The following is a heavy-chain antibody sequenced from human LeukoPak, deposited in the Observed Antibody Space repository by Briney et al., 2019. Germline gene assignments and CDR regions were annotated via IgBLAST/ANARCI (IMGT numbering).Heavy chain of an antibody. V-gene: IGHV3-23*01. D-gene: IGHD4-11*01. CDR2: ISGSGGST. J-gene: IGHJ6*03. CDR3: AKRDDYSNFYYYYHMDV. CDR1: GFTFSSYA. Sequence: PGGSLRLSCAASGFTFSSYAMSWVRQARGKGLEWVSAISGSGGSTYYADSVKGRFTISRDNSKNTLYLQMNSLRAEDTAVYYCAKRDDYSNFYYYYHMDVRGKGTAVTVSS.